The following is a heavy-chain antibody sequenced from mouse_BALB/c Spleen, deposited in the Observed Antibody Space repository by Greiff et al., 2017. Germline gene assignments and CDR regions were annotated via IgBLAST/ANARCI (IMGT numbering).Heavy chain of an antibody. CDR1: GFTFSSFG. D-gene: IGHD2-1*01. CDR2: ISSGSSTI. J-gene: IGHJ4*01. V-gene: IGHV5-17*02. Sequence: EVKLMESGGGLVQPGGSRKLSCAASGFTFSSFGMHWVRQAPEKGLEWVAYISSGSSTIYYADTVKGRFTISRDNPKNTLFLQMTSLRSEDTAMYYCARGGNYVPYYAMDYWGQGTSVTVSS. CDR3: ARGGNYVPYYAMDY.